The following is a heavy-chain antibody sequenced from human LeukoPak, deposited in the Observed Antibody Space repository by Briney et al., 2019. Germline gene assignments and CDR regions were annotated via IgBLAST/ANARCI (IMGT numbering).Heavy chain of an antibody. CDR2: IIPILGIA. V-gene: IGHV1-69*04. Sequence: ASVKVSCKASGGTFSSYAISWVRQAPGQGLEWMGRIIPILGIANYAQEFQGRVTITADKSTSTAYMELSSLRSEDTAVYYCAIRGGYDSPPAVDYWGQGTLVTVSS. CDR3: AIRGGYDSPPAVDY. J-gene: IGHJ4*02. CDR1: GGTFSSYA. D-gene: IGHD5-12*01.